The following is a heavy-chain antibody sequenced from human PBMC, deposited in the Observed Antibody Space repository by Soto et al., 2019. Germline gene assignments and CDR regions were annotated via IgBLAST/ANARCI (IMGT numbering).Heavy chain of an antibody. J-gene: IGHJ4*02. Sequence: PSETLSLTCTVSGGSISSYYWSWIRQPPGKGLEWIGYIYYSGSTNYNPSLKSRVTISVDTSKNQFSLKLSSVTAADTAVYYCARDSMKRPFDYWGQGTLVTVSS. V-gene: IGHV4-59*01. CDR2: IYYSGST. CDR1: GGSISSYY. D-gene: IGHD3-22*01. CDR3: ARDSMKRPFDY.